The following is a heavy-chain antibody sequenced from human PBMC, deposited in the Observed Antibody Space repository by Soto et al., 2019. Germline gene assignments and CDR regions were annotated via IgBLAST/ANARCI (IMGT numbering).Heavy chain of an antibody. J-gene: IGHJ5*02. D-gene: IGHD2-2*01. CDR2: IYYSGST. CDR1: GGSISSSSYY. CDR3: ARHPKRGSTSLNWFDP. Sequence: SETLSLTCTVSGGSISSSSYYWGWIRQPPGKGLEWIGSIYYSGSTYYNPSLKSRVTISVDTSKNQFSLKLSSVTAADTAVYYCARHPKRGSTSLNWFDPWGQGTRVTVSS. V-gene: IGHV4-39*01.